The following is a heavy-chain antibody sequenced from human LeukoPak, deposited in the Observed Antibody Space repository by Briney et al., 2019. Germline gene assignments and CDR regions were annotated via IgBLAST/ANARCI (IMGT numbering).Heavy chain of an antibody. CDR3: AKAHLPILVEPAAIDSYYYYYMDV. Sequence: GGSLGLSCAASGFTFDDYTMHWVRQAPGKGLEWVSLITWDGGSTYYADSVKGRFTISRDNSKNSLYLQMNSLRTEDTALYYCAKAHLPILVEPAAIDSYYYYYMDVWGKGTTVTVSS. J-gene: IGHJ6*03. V-gene: IGHV3-43*01. CDR1: GFTFDDYT. D-gene: IGHD2-2*01. CDR2: ITWDGGST.